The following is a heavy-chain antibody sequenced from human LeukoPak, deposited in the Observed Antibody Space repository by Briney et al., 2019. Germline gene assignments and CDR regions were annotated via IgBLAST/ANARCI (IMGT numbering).Heavy chain of an antibody. CDR3: ARDSNVTADHPHY. Sequence: GGSLRLSCAASGFTFSSYSMNWVRQAPAKGLQSVSSISSSSSYIYYADSVKGRFTISRDNAKNSLYLQMNSLRAEDTAVYYCARDSNVTADHPHYWGQGTLVTVSS. D-gene: IGHD2-21*02. CDR2: ISSSSSYI. V-gene: IGHV3-21*01. J-gene: IGHJ4*02. CDR1: GFTFSSYS.